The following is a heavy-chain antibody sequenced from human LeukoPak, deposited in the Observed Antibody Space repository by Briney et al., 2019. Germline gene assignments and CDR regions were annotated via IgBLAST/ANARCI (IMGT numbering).Heavy chain of an antibody. Sequence: GGSLRLSCAASGFTFSSYSMNWVRQAPGKGLEWVSSISSSSSYIYYADSVKGRFTISRDNAKNSLYLQMNSLRAEDTAVYYCASGYYDFWSGYYPGSGDAFDIWGQGTMVTVSS. J-gene: IGHJ3*02. D-gene: IGHD3-3*01. V-gene: IGHV3-21*01. CDR2: ISSSSSYI. CDR1: GFTFSSYS. CDR3: ASGYYDFWSGYYPGSGDAFDI.